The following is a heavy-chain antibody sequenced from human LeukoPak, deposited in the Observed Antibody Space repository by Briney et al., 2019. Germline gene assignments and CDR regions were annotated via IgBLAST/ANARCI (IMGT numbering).Heavy chain of an antibody. CDR2: FSGSGGST. CDR3: AKVRPQWLVQDAFDI. CDR1: GFTFSNAW. V-gene: IGHV3-23*01. D-gene: IGHD6-19*01. Sequence: GGSLRLSCAASGFTFSNAWMSGVRQAPGKGLEGVSAFSGSGGSTYYADSVKGRFTISRDNSKNTLYLQMNSLRAEDTAVYYCAKVRPQWLVQDAFDIWGQGKMVTVSP. J-gene: IGHJ3*02.